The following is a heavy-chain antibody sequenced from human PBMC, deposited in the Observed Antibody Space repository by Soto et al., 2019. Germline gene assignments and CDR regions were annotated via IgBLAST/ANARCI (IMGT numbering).Heavy chain of an antibody. J-gene: IGHJ4*02. V-gene: IGHV4-4*02. Sequence: SETLSLTCAVSGGSFTSNNWWTWVRQPPGQGLEWIGEIYRTGSTNYNPSLKSRVTISLDKSENQFSLKVTSLTAADTAVYYCESQDHGTSVDYWGQGTLVTVYS. CDR1: GGSFTSNNW. CDR2: IYRTGST. CDR3: ESQDHGTSVDY. D-gene: IGHD1-7*01.